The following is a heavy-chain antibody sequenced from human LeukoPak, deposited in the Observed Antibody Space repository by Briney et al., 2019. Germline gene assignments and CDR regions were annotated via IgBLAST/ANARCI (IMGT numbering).Heavy chain of an antibody. CDR3: ARYGSGSLYADY. J-gene: IGHJ4*02. CDR1: GFTFSSYS. Sequence: GGSLRLSCAASGFTFSSYSMSWVRQAPGKGLEWVSYISSSGSTIYYADSVKGRFTISRDNAKNSLYLQMNSLRAEDTAVYYCARYGSGSLYADYWGQGTLVTVSS. D-gene: IGHD3-10*01. V-gene: IGHV3-48*04. CDR2: ISSSGSTI.